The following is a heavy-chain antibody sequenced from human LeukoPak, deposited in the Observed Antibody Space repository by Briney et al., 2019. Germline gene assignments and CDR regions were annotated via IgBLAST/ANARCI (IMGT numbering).Heavy chain of an antibody. CDR1: GFNFDDYA. CDR3: TKEVQRWHSYFYRPSYALDI. D-gene: IGHD3-22*01. V-gene: IGHV3-9*03. CDR2: ISANGGFI. J-gene: IGHJ3*02. Sequence: GRSLRLSCAVSGFNFDDYAIHWVRQGPGKGLEWVAGISANGGFISYGESVKGRFTISRDNPRNSVFLQMNFLRAGDMAMYFCTKEVQRWHSYFYRPSYALDIWGQGTMVSVSS.